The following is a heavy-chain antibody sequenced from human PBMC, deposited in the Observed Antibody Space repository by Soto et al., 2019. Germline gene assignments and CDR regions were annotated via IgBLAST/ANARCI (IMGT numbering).Heavy chain of an antibody. CDR1: GGSISSGGYY. V-gene: IGHV4-31*03. CDR2: IYYSGST. Sequence: QVQLQESGPGLVKPSQTLSLTCTVSGGSISSGGYYWSWIRQHPGKGLEWIGYIYYSGSTYYNPSLKSRVTISVDTSKNQFSLKLSSVTAADTAVYYCAREWSGYYFDSSGSPEPYYFDYWGQGTLVTVSS. CDR3: AREWSGYYFDSSGSPEPYYFDY. J-gene: IGHJ4*02. D-gene: IGHD3-22*01.